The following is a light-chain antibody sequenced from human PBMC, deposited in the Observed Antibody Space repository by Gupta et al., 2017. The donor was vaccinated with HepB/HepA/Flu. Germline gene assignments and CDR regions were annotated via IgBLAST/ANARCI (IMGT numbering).Light chain of an antibody. CDR2: WAS. Sequence: DIVMTQSPASLPVSLGERATINCKPSQSLLYSSNNKNYLAWYQQKPGQPPKLLIYWASIRDSGVPDRFSGRGSGTDFTLTIISLQAEDVAVYYCQQDDSTPCTFGQGTKLEIK. CDR1: QSLLYSSNNKNY. V-gene: IGKV4-1*01. CDR3: QQDDSTPCT. J-gene: IGKJ2*02.